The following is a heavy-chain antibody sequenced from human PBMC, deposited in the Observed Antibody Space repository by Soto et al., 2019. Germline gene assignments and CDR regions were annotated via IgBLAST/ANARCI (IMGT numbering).Heavy chain of an antibody. J-gene: IGHJ4*02. V-gene: IGHV4-31*03. CDR2: IYYSGST. CDR1: GGSISSGGYY. CDR3: ARGSSRDIVPDY. D-gene: IGHD5-12*01. Sequence: QVQLQESGPGLVKPSQTLSLTCTVSGGSISSGGYYWSWIRQHPGKGLEWIGYIYYSGSTYYNPSLKSRVTIAVDTYKIQFSLKLSSVTAADTAVYYCARGSSRDIVPDYWGQGTLVTVSS.